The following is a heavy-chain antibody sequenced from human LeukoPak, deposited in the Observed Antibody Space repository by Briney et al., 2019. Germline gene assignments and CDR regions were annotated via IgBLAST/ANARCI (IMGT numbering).Heavy chain of an antibody. CDR2: ISYDGSNK. CDR3: ARAVGSGLPPYFDY. Sequence: GGFLRLSCAASGFTFSSYAMHWVRQAPGKGLEWVAVISYDGSNKYYADSVKGRFTISRDNSKNTLYLQMNSLRAEDTAVYYCARAVGSGLPPYFDYWGQGTLVTVSS. D-gene: IGHD1-26*01. CDR1: GFTFSSYA. V-gene: IGHV3-30-3*01. J-gene: IGHJ4*02.